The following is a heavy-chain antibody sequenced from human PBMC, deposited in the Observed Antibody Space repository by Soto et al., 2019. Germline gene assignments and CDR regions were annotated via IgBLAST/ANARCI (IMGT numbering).Heavy chain of an antibody. V-gene: IGHV2-5*01. CDR2: IYWNDDK. J-gene: IGHJ4*02. D-gene: IGHD5-18*01. CDR3: AHRKRVDTALGPYYFDY. Sequence: SGPTLVNPTQTLTLTCTFSGFSLSTSGVGVGWIRQPPGKALEWLALIYWNDDKRYSPSLKSRLTITKDTSKNQVVLTMTNMDPVDTATYYCAHRKRVDTALGPYYFDYWGQGTLVTVLL. CDR1: GFSLSTSGVG.